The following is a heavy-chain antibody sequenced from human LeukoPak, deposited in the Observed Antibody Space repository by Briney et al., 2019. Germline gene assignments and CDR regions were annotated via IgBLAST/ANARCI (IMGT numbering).Heavy chain of an antibody. V-gene: IGHV1-69*01. J-gene: IGHJ3*02. D-gene: IGHD2-2*01. CDR1: GGTFSSYA. Sequence: SVKVSCKASGGTFSSYAISWVRQAPGQGLEWMGGIIPIFGTANYARKFQGRVTITADESTSTAYMELSSLRSEDTAVYYCAREVGCSSTSCYPYCGGDCHTSGAFDIWGQGTMVTVSS. CDR3: AREVGCSSTSCYPYCGGDCHTSGAFDI. CDR2: IIPIFGTA.